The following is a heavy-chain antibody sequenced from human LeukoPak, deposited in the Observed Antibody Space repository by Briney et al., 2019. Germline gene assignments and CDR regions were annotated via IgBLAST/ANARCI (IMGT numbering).Heavy chain of an antibody. CDR1: GFTLSIYA. D-gene: IGHD2-21*01. Sequence: GGSLRLFCAASGFTLSIYAMHWVRQAPGKGREWVSLISDDGSDKYYADSVNDRFTLSRENSKNRVYLQVDYLRVEDTAVYYGVRDLRGWEYCGGTPCTFDSWGQGTLVTVSS. CDR3: VRDLRGWEYCGGTPCTFDS. J-gene: IGHJ4*02. CDR2: ISDDGSDK. V-gene: IGHV3-30*04.